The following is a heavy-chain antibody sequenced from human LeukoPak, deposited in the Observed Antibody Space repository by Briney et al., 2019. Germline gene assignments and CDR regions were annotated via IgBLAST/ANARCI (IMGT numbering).Heavy chain of an antibody. Sequence: PGESLRISCKGSGYSFTSYWISWVRQMPGKGLEWMGRIDLSDSYTSYSPSFQGHVSISADKSISTAYLQWSSLKASDTAMYYCARHPRYCSGTSCYNFDYWGQGTLVTVSS. V-gene: IGHV5-10-1*01. CDR1: GYSFTSYW. J-gene: IGHJ4*02. D-gene: IGHD2-2*02. CDR3: ARHPRYCSGTSCYNFDY. CDR2: IDLSDSYT.